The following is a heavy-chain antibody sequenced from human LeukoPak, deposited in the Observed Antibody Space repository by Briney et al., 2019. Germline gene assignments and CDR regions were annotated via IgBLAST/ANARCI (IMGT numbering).Heavy chain of an antibody. CDR1: GFTFSTYG. V-gene: IGHV3-30*18. D-gene: IGHD2-15*01. CDR2: ISYDGSNK. J-gene: IGHJ4*02. Sequence: GGSLRLSCAASGFTFSTYGMHWVRQAPGKGLEWVAVISYDGSNKYYADSVKGRFTISRDNSKNTLYLQMNRLRAEDTAVYYCAKVRYCSGVNCYPDDNWGQGTLATVSS. CDR3: AKVRYCSGVNCYPDDN.